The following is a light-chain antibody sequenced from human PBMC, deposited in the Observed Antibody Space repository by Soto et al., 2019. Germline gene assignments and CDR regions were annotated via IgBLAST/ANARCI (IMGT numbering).Light chain of an antibody. CDR2: DAS. Sequence: DIQMTQSPSTLSGSVGDRVTITCRASQTISSWLAWYQQKPGKAPKLLIYDASSLESGVPSRFSGSGSGTEFTLTISSLQPDDFETYYCQQYNSYSPWTFGQGTKV. CDR1: QTISSW. V-gene: IGKV1-5*01. J-gene: IGKJ1*01. CDR3: QQYNSYSPWT.